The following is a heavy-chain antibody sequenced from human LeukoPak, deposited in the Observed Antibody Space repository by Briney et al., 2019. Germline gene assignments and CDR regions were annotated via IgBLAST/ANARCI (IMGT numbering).Heavy chain of an antibody. CDR2: IYNSRGT. CDR1: GGSLSSGSYY. Sequence: SETLSLTCTVSGGSLSSGSYYWSWVRQPAGKGLEWIGRIYNSRGTTYNPSLKSRVTISLDTSKSQFSLELTSVTAADTAVYYCAREVLSYGYNGDSWGQGTLVTVSS. CDR3: AREVLSYGYNGDS. D-gene: IGHD5-18*01. J-gene: IGHJ4*02. V-gene: IGHV4-61*02.